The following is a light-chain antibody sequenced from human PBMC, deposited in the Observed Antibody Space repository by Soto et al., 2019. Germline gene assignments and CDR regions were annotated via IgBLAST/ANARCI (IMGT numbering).Light chain of an antibody. Sequence: QSVLTQPPSASGTPGQRVTISCSGSSSNIGSNYVYWYQQLPGTAPKLLIYRNNQRPSGVPDRFSGSKSGTSASLAISGLRSEDEADYYCAAWDDRGVFGGGTKVTVL. CDR2: RNN. CDR1: SSNIGSNY. CDR3: AAWDDRGV. J-gene: IGLJ2*01. V-gene: IGLV1-47*01.